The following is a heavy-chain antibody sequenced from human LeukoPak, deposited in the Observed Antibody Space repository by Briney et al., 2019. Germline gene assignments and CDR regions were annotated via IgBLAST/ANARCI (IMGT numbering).Heavy chain of an antibody. CDR3: ATQGSGYYYYYYMDV. CDR2: ICYSRST. CDR1: GGSISSYY. Sequence: SETLSLTCTVSGGSISSYYWSWIRQPPGKGLEWIGYICYSRSTNYNPSLKSRVTISVDTSKNQFSLKLSSVTAADTAVYYCATQGSGYYYYYYMDVWGKGTTVTVSS. J-gene: IGHJ6*03. V-gene: IGHV4-59*01. D-gene: IGHD3-10*01.